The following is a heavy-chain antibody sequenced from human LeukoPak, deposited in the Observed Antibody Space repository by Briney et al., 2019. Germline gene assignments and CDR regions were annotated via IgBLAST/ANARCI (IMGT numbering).Heavy chain of an antibody. V-gene: IGHV4-39*07. Sequence: SETLSLTCTVSGGSISSSSYYWGWIRQPPGKGLEWIGSIYYSGSTYYNPSLKSRVTISVDTSKNQFSLKLSSVTAADTAMYYCARASGQYRSFDYWGLGTLVTVSS. CDR3: ARASGQYRSFDY. CDR2: IYYSGST. CDR1: GGSISSSSYY. J-gene: IGHJ4*02. D-gene: IGHD2-15*01.